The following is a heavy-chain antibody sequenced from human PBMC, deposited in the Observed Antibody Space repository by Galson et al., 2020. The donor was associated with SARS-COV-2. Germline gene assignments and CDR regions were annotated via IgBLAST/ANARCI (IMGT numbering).Heavy chain of an antibody. CDR3: AKVLFGHSKLTWGYYYYGMDV. J-gene: IGHJ6*02. D-gene: IGHD3-16*01. CDR1: GFTFSSYG. CDR2: ISYDGSNK. V-gene: IGHV3-30*18. Sequence: GGSLRLSCAASGFTFSSYGMHWVRQAPGKGLEWVAVISYDGSNKYYADSVKGRFTISRDNSKNTLYLQMNSLRAEDTAVYYCAKVLFGHSKLTWGYYYYGMDVWGQGTTVTVSS.